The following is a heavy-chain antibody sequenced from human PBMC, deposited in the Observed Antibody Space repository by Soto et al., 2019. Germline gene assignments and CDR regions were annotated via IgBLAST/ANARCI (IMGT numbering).Heavy chain of an antibody. D-gene: IGHD5-12*01. CDR1: GFTFRNNW. CDR2: IKEDGNEK. V-gene: IGHV3-7*03. Sequence: GGSLRISCAASGFTFRNNWNSWVRQAPGKGLEWVANIKEDGNEKYYVDSVKGRFTISRDYAKNSLYLKMNSLRAEDTAVYYCVSPSGYDLQGVAYFDYGGQGTLVTVSS. J-gene: IGHJ4*02. CDR3: VSPSGYDLQGVAYFDY.